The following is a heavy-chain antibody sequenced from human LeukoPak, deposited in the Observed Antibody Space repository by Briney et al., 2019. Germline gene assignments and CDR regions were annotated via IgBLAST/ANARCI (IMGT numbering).Heavy chain of an antibody. CDR1: GFTFSSYG. CDR2: IWYDGSNK. D-gene: IGHD6-19*01. J-gene: IGHJ3*02. Sequence: PGGSLRLSCAAPGFTFSSYGMHWVRQGPGKGLEWVAVIWYDGSNKYYGDSVKGRFTISRDNSKNTLYPQMNSLRGEDTAVYYCARDGPTAGYSSGWYLDGFDMWGQGTMVTVSS. V-gene: IGHV3-33*01. CDR3: ARDGPTAGYSSGWYLDGFDM.